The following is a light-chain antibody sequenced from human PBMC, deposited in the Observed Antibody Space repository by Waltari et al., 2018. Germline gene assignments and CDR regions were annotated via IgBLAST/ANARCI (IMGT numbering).Light chain of an antibody. J-gene: IGLJ1*01. CDR3: SSYTSSDSLV. CDR1: SSDVGGQNH. Sequence: QSALTQPASVSGSPGQSITFSCSGSSSDVGGQNHVSWYQHHPGKPPKRMFYDVRNRPSGISHRFPASRSGNTASLTISGLQAEDEADYYCSSYTSSDSLVFGTGTAVTVL. CDR2: DVR. V-gene: IGLV2-14*01.